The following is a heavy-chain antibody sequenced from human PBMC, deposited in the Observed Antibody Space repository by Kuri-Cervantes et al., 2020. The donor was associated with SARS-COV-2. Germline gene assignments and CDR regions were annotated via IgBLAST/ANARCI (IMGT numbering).Heavy chain of an antibody. Sequence: ASVKVSCKASGYTFTSYGISWVRQAPGQGLEWMGWISAYNGNTNYAQKLQGRVTMTTDTSTSTAYMELRSLRSDDTAVYYCARGVVGYCSSTSYKPCPYYFDYWGQGTLVTVSS. J-gene: IGHJ4*02. V-gene: IGHV1-18*04. CDR2: ISAYNGNT. D-gene: IGHD2-2*01. CDR3: ARGVVGYCSSTSYKPCPYYFDY. CDR1: GYTFTSYG.